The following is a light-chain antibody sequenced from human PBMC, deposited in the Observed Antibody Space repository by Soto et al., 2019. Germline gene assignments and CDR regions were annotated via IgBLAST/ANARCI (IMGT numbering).Light chain of an antibody. CDR2: DAS. CDR1: QSVSSY. J-gene: IGKJ3*01. CDR3: QQRRNWPA. Sequence: EIVLTQSPATLSLSPGERATLSCRASQSVSSYLAWYEQKPGQAPRLLIYDASNRATGIPARFSGSGSGTDFPLTISSLEPEDFAVYSCQQRRNWPAFGPGTKVDIK. V-gene: IGKV3-11*01.